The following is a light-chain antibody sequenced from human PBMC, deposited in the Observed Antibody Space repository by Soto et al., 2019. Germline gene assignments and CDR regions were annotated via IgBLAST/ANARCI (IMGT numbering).Light chain of an antibody. V-gene: IGLV1-51*01. Sequence: QSVLTQPPSVSAAPGQKVTISCSGSSSNIGNNYVSWYQQLPGTAPKLLIYDNNKRPSGIPDRFSGSKSGTSATLGITRLHTGDEADYYCGTWDSSLSAYVFGTGTKVPVL. J-gene: IGLJ1*01. CDR1: SSNIGNNY. CDR2: DNN. CDR3: GTWDSSLSAYV.